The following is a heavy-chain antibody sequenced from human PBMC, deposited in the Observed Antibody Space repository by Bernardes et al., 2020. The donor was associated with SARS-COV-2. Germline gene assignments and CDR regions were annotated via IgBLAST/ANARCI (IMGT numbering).Heavy chain of an antibody. CDR2: FYHSGRT. J-gene: IGHJ3*02. Sequence: SETLSLTCTVSGVSISSYFWTWIRQPPGKGLEWLGYFYHSGRTNYNPSLRSRLTISVDTSKNQFSLKLNSVTAADTAVYYCARGGRYFDWLLLPAFDIWGQGAMATVSS. CDR3: ARGGRYFDWLLLPAFDI. V-gene: IGHV4-59*01. D-gene: IGHD3-9*01. CDR1: GVSISSYF.